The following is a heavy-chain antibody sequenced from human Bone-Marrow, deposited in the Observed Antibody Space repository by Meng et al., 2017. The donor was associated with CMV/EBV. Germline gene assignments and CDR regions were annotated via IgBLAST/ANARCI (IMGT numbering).Heavy chain of an antibody. D-gene: IGHD1-20*01. Sequence: ASVKVSCKASGYTFTGYYMHWVRQAPGQGLEWMGWINPNSGGTNYAQKFQGRVTMTRDTSISTAYMELSRLRSDDTAVYYCARDRSPNWNLGYFDYWGQGTLVTVSS. CDR2: INPNSGGT. V-gene: IGHV1-2*02. CDR3: ARDRSPNWNLGYFDY. J-gene: IGHJ4*02. CDR1: GYTFTGYY.